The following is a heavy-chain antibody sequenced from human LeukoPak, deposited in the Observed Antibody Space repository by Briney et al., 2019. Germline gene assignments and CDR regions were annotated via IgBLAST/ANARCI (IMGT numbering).Heavy chain of an antibody. V-gene: IGHV4-59*08. CDR2: IYYSGTT. Sequence: SETLSLTCTVSGGSISSYYWGWIRQPPGKGLEWIGNIYYSGTTNYNPSLKSRVTISVDTSKNQFSLKLSSVTAADPAVYYCARYSSSWRFDYWGQGTLVTVSS. CDR3: ARYSSSWRFDY. CDR1: GGSISSYY. J-gene: IGHJ4*02. D-gene: IGHD6-13*01.